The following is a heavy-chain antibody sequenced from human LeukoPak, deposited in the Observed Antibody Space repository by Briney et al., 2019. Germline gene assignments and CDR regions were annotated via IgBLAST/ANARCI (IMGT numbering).Heavy chain of an antibody. V-gene: IGHV3-53*01. CDR3: ASSYFDNRGSGYFQH. CDR1: VFTVSSNY. J-gene: IGHJ1*01. D-gene: IGHD3-22*01. CDR2: IYSGGDT. Sequence: GWSLRLSCAASVFTVSSNYMMGWVRQAPGKGLEWVSGIYSGGDTYYGDSVKGRFTISRDNSNNTLYLQMNSLRAEDTAVYYCASSYFDNRGSGYFQHWGQGTLVTVSS.